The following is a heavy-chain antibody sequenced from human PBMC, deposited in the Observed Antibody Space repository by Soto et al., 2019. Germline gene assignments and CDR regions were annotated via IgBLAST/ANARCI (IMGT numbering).Heavy chain of an antibody. D-gene: IGHD3-10*02. CDR3: ARRVLRETHFDY. CDR2: IYPGDSDT. V-gene: IGHV5-51*01. J-gene: IGHJ4*02. CDR1: GYIFTNQL. Sequence: PGESLKISWKGYGYIFTNQLIGWVRQMPGKGLECMGIIYPGDSDTRYSPSFQGQVTISADKSISTAYLQWSSLKASDSAIYYCARRVLRETHFDYWGQGTLLTV.